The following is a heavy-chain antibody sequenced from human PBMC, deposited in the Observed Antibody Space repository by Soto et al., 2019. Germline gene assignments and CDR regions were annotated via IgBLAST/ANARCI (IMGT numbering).Heavy chain of an antibody. D-gene: IGHD1-26*01. CDR2: FDPEDGET. J-gene: IGHJ4*02. Sequence: ASVKVSCKVSGYTLTELSMHWVRQAPGKGLEWMGGFDPEDGETIYAQKFQGRVTMTEDTSTDTAYMELSSLRSEDTAVYYCAPPLCSSRGSYPREYYFDYGGKGTRVTVSS. CDR3: APPLCSSRGSYPREYYFDY. V-gene: IGHV1-24*01. CDR1: GYTLTELS.